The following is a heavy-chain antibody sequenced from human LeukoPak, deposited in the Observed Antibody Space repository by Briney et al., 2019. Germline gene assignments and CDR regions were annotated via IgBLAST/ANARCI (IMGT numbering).Heavy chain of an antibody. CDR1: GYTFTSYD. Sequence: ASVKVSCKASGYTFTSYDTNWVRQATGQGLEWMGWMNPNSGNTGYAQKFQGRVTMTRNTSISTAYMELSSLRSEDTAVYYCASLYGSGSYYYYYYYGMDVWGQGTTVTVSS. V-gene: IGHV1-8*01. CDR2: MNPNSGNT. CDR3: ASLYGSGSYYYYYYYGMDV. D-gene: IGHD3-10*01. J-gene: IGHJ6*02.